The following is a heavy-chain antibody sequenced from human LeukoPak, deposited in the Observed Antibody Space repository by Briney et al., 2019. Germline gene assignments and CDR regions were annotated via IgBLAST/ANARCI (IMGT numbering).Heavy chain of an antibody. CDR2: ISSSGSTI. V-gene: IGHV3-11*04. D-gene: IGHD6-19*01. J-gene: IGHJ4*02. CDR1: GFTFSDYY. Sequence: GGSLRLSCAAPGFTFSDYYMSWIRQAPGKGLEWVSYISSSGSTIYYADSVKGRFTISRDNAKNSLYLQMNSLRAEDTAVYYCARVTAVEYYFDYWGQGTLVTVSS. CDR3: ARVTAVEYYFDY.